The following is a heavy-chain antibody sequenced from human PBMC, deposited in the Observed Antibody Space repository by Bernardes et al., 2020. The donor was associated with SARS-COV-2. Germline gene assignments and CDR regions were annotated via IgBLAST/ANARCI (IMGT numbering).Heavy chain of an antibody. D-gene: IGHD3-3*01. Sequence: GGSLRLSCAASGFTFDDYGMSWVRQTPGKGLEWVSGIKWNGCSTGYADFVQGRFTISRDNAKNSLYLQMTSLRAEDTALYHCVRGYYDGPFDNWGQGTLVTVSS. J-gene: IGHJ4*02. CDR3: VRGYYDGPFDN. CDR1: GFTFDDYG. V-gene: IGHV3-20*01. CDR2: IKWNGCST.